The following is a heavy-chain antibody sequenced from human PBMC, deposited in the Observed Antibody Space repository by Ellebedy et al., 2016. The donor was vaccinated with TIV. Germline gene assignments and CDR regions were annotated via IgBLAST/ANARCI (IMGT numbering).Heavy chain of an antibody. CDR1: GFTFSIYN. V-gene: IGHV3-21*01. CDR3: ARDSGPSGSPSAFDV. CDR2: ISSTSNYL. J-gene: IGHJ3*01. Sequence: GESLKISCAASGFTFSIYNMTWVRQAPGKGLEWVSSISSTSNYLYDADSVRGRFTISRDNAKSSLFLQMNFLRAEDTAVYYCARDSGPSGSPSAFDVWGQGTLVTVSS. D-gene: IGHD1-26*01.